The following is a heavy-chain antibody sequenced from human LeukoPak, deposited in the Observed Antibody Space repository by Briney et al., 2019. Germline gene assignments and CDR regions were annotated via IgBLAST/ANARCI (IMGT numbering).Heavy chain of an antibody. Sequence: ASVKVSCKASGYTYTRYYMHWVRQAPGQGLEGMGWIHPNSGGTNYAQKFQGRVTMTRDTSISTAYMELSRLRSDDTAVYYCARGAIVGAPYFDYWGQGTLVTVSS. D-gene: IGHD1-26*01. CDR2: IHPNSGGT. CDR1: GYTYTRYY. CDR3: ARGAIVGAPYFDY. V-gene: IGHV1-2*02. J-gene: IGHJ4*02.